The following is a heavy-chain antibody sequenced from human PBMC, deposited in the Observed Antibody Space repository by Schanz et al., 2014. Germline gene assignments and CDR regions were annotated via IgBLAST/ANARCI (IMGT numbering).Heavy chain of an antibody. V-gene: IGHV3-74*02. CDR3: ARVHHYDPSGWGYFDY. CDR2: NGDGTNA. CDR1: GFTFSDHY. D-gene: IGHD3-22*01. J-gene: IGHJ4*02. Sequence: DVQLLESGGGLVQPGGSLRLSCAASGFTFSDHYMDWVRQAPGKGLEWVSCTNGDGTNAKYADSVKGRFTISRDNAKNSLYLQMNSLRAEDTAVYYCARVHHYDPSGWGYFDYWGQGALVTVSS.